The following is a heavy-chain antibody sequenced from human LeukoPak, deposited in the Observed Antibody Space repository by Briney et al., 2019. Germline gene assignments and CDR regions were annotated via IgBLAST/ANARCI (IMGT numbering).Heavy chain of an antibody. Sequence: SETLSLTCAVYGGSFSGYYWSWIRQPPGKGLEWIGEINHSGSTNYNPSLKSRVTISVDTSKNQFSLKLSSVTAADTAVYYCARWGSGWYYFDYWGQGTLVTVSS. CDR3: ARWGSGWYYFDY. CDR2: INHSGST. CDR1: GGSFSGYY. J-gene: IGHJ4*02. D-gene: IGHD6-19*01. V-gene: IGHV4-34*01.